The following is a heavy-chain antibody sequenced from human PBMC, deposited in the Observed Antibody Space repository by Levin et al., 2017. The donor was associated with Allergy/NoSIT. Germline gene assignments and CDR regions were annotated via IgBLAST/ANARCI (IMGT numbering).Heavy chain of an antibody. CDR1: GYTFAGYY. J-gene: IGHJ5*02. V-gene: IGHV1-2*02. CDR2: IDPDRGGT. CDR3: ARDGAGWFDP. Sequence: ASVKVSCKASGYTFAGYYIHWLRQVPGQGLQWMGWIDPDRGGTKYAQKFQGRVTMTRDSSISTVYMQLSRMTSDDSALYYCARDGAGWFDPWGQGTLVTVSS. D-gene: IGHD1-26*01.